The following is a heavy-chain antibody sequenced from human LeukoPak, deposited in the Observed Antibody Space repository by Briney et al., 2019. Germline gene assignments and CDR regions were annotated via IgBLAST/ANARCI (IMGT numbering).Heavy chain of an antibody. D-gene: IGHD3-22*01. V-gene: IGHV7-4-1*02. CDR3: ARVLPYYYDSSGRTFDY. CDR1: GYTFTSYA. CDR2: INTNTGNP. Sequence: ASVKVSCKASGYTFTSYAMNWVRQAPGQGLEWMGWINTNTGNPTYAQGFTGRFVFSLDTSVSTAYLQISSLKAEDTAVYYCARVLPYYYDSSGRTFDYWGQGTLVTVSS. J-gene: IGHJ4*02.